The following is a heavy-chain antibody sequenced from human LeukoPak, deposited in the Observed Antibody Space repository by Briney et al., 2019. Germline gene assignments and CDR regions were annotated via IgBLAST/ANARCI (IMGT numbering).Heavy chain of an antibody. J-gene: IGHJ4*02. CDR3: AKAPDSGSYFDY. Sequence: GGSLRLSCAASGFTFSSYAMSWVRQAPGKGLEWVSAISGSGGSTYYADSVKGRFTTSRDNSKNTLYLQMNSLRAEDTAVYYCAKAPDSGSYFDYWGQGTLVTVSS. CDR2: ISGSGGST. D-gene: IGHD1-26*01. CDR1: GFTFSSYA. V-gene: IGHV3-23*01.